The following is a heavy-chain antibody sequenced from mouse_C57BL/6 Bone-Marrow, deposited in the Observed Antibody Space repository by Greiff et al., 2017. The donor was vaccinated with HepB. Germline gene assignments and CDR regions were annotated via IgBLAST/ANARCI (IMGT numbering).Heavy chain of an antibody. J-gene: IGHJ2*01. CDR3: ARHGIRGTTVVAPLGY. D-gene: IGHD1-1*01. CDR1: GYTFTSYW. CDR2: IDPNSGGT. V-gene: IGHV1-72*01. Sequence: QVQLQQPGAELVKPGASVKLSCKASGYTFTSYWMHWVKQRPGRGLEWIGRIDPNSGGTKYNEKLKSKATLTVDKPSSTAYMQLSSLTSEDSAVYYCARHGIRGTTVVAPLGYWGQGTTLTVSS.